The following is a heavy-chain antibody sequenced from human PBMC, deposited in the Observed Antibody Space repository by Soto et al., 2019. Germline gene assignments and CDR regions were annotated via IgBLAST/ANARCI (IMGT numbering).Heavy chain of an antibody. CDR3: ARQEGDYCYDSFYAFDI. V-gene: IGHV5-51*01. J-gene: IGHJ3*02. CDR1: GYSFTIYW. Sequence: LGESLKISCKGSGYSFTIYWIGWVRQMPGKGLEWMGIIYPGDSDTRYSPSFQGQVTISADKSISTAYLQWSSLKASDTAMYYCARQEGDYCYDSFYAFDIWGQGTMVTVSS. CDR2: IYPGDSDT. D-gene: IGHD3-22*01.